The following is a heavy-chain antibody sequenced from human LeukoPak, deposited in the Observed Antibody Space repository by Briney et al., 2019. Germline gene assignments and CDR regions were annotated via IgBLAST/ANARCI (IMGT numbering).Heavy chain of an antibody. CDR1: EFIFSSYV. CDR3: ARGGFYYGSGSYSPFDY. V-gene: IGHV3-30-3*01. D-gene: IGHD3-10*01. Sequence: RGSLRLSCAASEFIFSSYVMHWVRQAPGKGLEWVSVISYDGGNKYYADSVKGRFIISRDNPRNTLYLQMHSLRAEDTAVYYCARGGFYYGSGSYSPFDYWGQGTLVTVSS. J-gene: IGHJ4*02. CDR2: ISYDGGNK.